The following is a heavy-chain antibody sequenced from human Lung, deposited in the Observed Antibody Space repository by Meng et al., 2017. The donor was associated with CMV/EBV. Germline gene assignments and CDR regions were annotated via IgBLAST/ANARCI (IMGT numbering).Heavy chain of an antibody. CDR1: GFTFSDFY. Sequence: LXXAASGFTFSDFYMSWIRQAPGKGLEWVSYITSSGRTIHYADSVKGRFTVSRDNAKNSLYLQMNSLRAEDTAVYYCARGSRVTMIVVVPSGWGQGTLVTVSS. D-gene: IGHD3-22*01. CDR3: ARGSRVTMIVVVPSG. V-gene: IGHV3-11*01. J-gene: IGHJ4*02. CDR2: ITSSGRTI.